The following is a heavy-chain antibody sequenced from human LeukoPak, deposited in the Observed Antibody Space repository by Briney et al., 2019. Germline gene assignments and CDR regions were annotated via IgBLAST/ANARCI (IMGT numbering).Heavy chain of an antibody. Sequence: GASVKVSCKASGGTFTSYAISWVRQAPGQGLEWMGGIIPIFGTANYAQKFQGRVTITADESTSTAYMELSSLRSEDTAVYFCARYDPSGIAAAGDYWGQGTLVTVSA. CDR2: IIPIFGTA. CDR1: GGTFTSYA. D-gene: IGHD6-13*01. V-gene: IGHV1-69*13. CDR3: ARYDPSGIAAAGDY. J-gene: IGHJ4*02.